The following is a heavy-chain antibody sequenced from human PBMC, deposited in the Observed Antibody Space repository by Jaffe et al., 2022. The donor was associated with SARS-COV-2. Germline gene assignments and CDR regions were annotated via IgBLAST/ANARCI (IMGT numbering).Heavy chain of an antibody. Sequence: EVQLLESGGGLVQPGGSLRLSCAASGFTFSSYAMSWVRQAPGKGLEWVSAISGSGGSTYYADSVKGRFTISRDNSKNTLYLQMNSLRAEDTAVYYCAKAVSSSGWHTKFPYYYYGMDVWGQGTTVTVSS. J-gene: IGHJ6*02. CDR2: ISGSGGST. CDR3: AKAVSSSGWHTKFPYYYYGMDV. D-gene: IGHD6-19*01. V-gene: IGHV3-23*01. CDR1: GFTFSSYA.